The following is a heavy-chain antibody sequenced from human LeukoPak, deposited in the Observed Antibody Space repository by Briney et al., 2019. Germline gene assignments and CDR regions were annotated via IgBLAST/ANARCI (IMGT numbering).Heavy chain of an antibody. Sequence: PSETLSLTCTVSGGSISSSSYYWGWIRQPPGKGLEWIGSIYYSGSTYYNPSLKSRVTISVDTSKNQFSLKLSSVTAADTAVYYCAREVISGGYYYGMDVWGQGTTVTVSS. CDR2: IYYSGST. D-gene: IGHD3-16*02. J-gene: IGHJ6*02. CDR1: GGSISSSSYY. V-gene: IGHV4-39*07. CDR3: AREVISGGYYYGMDV.